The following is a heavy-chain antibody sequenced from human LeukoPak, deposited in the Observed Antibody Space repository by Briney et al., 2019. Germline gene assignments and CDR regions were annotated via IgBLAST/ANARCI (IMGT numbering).Heavy chain of an antibody. CDR1: GYTFTDYS. CDR2: INPTSGGT. CDR3: ARVAGGSDY. Sequence: ASVKVSCKTSGYTFTDYSIHWVRQAPGQGPEWVGWINPTSGGTTYAQNFQGRVAMTSDTSISTAYMELSRLTSGDTAVYYCARVAGGSDYWGQGTLVTVSS. V-gene: IGHV1-2*02. J-gene: IGHJ4*02. D-gene: IGHD2-15*01.